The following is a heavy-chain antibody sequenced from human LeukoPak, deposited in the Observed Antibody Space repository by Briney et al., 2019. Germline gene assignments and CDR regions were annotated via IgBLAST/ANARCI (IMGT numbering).Heavy chain of an antibody. J-gene: IGHJ5*02. CDR2: IYYSGST. D-gene: IGHD3-9*01. CDR1: GCSINSYY. Sequence: PSETLSLTCTVSGCSINSYYWSWIRQPPGKGLEWIGYIYYSGSTNYNPSLKSRVTISVHTSKNQFSLKLSSVTAADTAVYYCARLTGYSSESWFDPWGQGTLVTVSS. V-gene: IGHV4-59*01. CDR3: ARLTGYSSESWFDP.